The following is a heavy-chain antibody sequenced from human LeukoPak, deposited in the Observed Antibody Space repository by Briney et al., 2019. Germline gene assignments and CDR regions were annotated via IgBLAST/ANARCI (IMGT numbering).Heavy chain of an antibody. V-gene: IGHV3-30*18. CDR3: AKVVYYDILTFDY. CDR2: ISYDGSNK. Sequence: GGSLRLSCAASGFTFSSYGMHWVRQAPGKGLEWVAVISYDGSNKYYADSVKGRFTISRDNSKNTLCLQMNSLRAEDTAVYYCAKVVYYDILTFDYWGQGTLVTVSS. J-gene: IGHJ4*02. CDR1: GFTFSSYG. D-gene: IGHD3-9*01.